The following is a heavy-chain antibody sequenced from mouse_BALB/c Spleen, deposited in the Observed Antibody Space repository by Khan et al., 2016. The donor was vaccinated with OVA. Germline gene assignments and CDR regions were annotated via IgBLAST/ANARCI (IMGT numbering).Heavy chain of an antibody. CDR1: GFTFSTYG. CDR2: ICSGGTYT. CDR3: SRDGVGVMDY. J-gene: IGHJ4*01. V-gene: IGHV5-6*01. D-gene: IGHD1-1*01. Sequence: EVELVESGGDLVKPGGSLKLSCTASGFTFSTYGMSWVRQTPDKRLEWVATICSGGTYTYYPDSVMGRFTISRDTAKNTQYLQRSRRGSEDTANYYCSRDGVGVMDYWGQGTSVTVSS.